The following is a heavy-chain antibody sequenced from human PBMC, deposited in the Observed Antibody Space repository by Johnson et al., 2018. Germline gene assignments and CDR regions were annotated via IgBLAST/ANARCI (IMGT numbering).Heavy chain of an antibody. CDR2: INSDGSST. CDR3: VRVPGKAVADYFSYSRDV. Sequence: VQLQESGGGLVQPGGSLRLSCAASGFTFNNYWMHWVRQAPGKGLVWVSSINSDGSSTSYADSVKGRFTISRDNAKNTLYLQMKSLRAEDTAVDYCVRVPGKAVADYFSYSRDVWGKGTTVTVSS. CDR1: GFTFNNYW. J-gene: IGHJ6*03. V-gene: IGHV3-74*01. D-gene: IGHD6-19*01.